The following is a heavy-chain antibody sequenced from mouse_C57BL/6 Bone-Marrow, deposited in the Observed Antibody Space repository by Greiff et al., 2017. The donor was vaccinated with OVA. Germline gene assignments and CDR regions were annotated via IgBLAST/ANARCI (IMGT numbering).Heavy chain of an antibody. J-gene: IGHJ4*01. Sequence: EVQLQQSGTVLARPGASVKMSCKPSGYTFTSYWMHWVKQRPGQGLEWIGAIYPGNSDTSYNQKFKGKAKLTSVTSASTAYMELSSLTNEDSAVYYCTKRSYSNYPYYYAMDYWGQGTSVTVSS. V-gene: IGHV1-5*01. CDR1: GYTFTSYW. CDR3: TKRSYSNYPYYYAMDY. D-gene: IGHD2-5*01. CDR2: IYPGNSDT.